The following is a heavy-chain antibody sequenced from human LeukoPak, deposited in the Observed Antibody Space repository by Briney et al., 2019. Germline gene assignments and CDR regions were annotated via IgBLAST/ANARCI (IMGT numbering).Heavy chain of an antibody. J-gene: IGHJ4*02. CDR2: ISSNGGST. CDR3: ARDFQSTVTTPFDY. V-gene: IGHV3-64*01. Sequence: GGSLRLSCAASGFTFSSYAMHWVRQAPGMGLEYVSAISSNGGSTYYANSVKGRFTISRDNSKNTLYLQMGSLRAEDMAVYYCARDFQSTVTTPFDYWGQGTLVTVSS. D-gene: IGHD4-17*01. CDR1: GFTFSSYA.